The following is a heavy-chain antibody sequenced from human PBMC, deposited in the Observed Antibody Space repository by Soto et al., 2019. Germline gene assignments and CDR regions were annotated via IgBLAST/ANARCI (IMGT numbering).Heavy chain of an antibody. CDR2: ISSSSSYT. Sequence: QVQLVESGGGLVKPGGSLRLSCAASGFTFSDYYMSWIRQAPGKGLEWVSYISSSSSYTNYADSVKGRFTISRDNAKNSLYLQMTSLRAEDTAVYYCARVIRAAAGAFDYWGQGTLVTVSS. V-gene: IGHV3-11*05. D-gene: IGHD6-13*01. CDR3: ARVIRAAAGAFDY. J-gene: IGHJ4*02. CDR1: GFTFSDYY.